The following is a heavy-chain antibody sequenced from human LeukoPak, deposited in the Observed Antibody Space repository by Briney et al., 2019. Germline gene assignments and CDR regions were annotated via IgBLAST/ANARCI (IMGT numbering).Heavy chain of an antibody. CDR2: INHSGST. V-gene: IGHV4-34*01. CDR3: ARGGVRGVDYFDY. D-gene: IGHD3-10*01. J-gene: IGHJ4*02. Sequence: SETLSLTCAVYGGSFSGYYWSWIRQPPGNGLEWIGEINHSGSTNYNPSLKSRVTISVDTSKNQFSLKLSSVTAADTAVYYCARGGVRGVDYFDYWGQGTLVTVSS. CDR1: GGSFSGYY.